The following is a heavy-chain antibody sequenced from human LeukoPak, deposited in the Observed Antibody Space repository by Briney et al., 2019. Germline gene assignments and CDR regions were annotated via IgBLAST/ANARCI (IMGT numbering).Heavy chain of an antibody. V-gene: IGHV3-53*04. Sequence: GGSLKLSCAASGFTVSSKYMSWVRQAPGKGLEWVSVMYSGGSTYYADSVKGRFTISRHNSKNTLYLQMNSLRAEDTAVYYCAVNWGTFDYWGQGTLVTVPS. J-gene: IGHJ4*02. CDR1: GFTVSSKY. CDR2: MYSGGST. D-gene: IGHD7-27*01. CDR3: AVNWGTFDY.